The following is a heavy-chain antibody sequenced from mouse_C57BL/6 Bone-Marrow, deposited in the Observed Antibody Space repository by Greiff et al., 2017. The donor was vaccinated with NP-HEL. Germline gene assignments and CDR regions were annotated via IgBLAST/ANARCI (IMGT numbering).Heavy chain of an antibody. CDR1: GYAFSSSW. J-gene: IGHJ3*01. CDR3: ARYYGSSYGFAY. D-gene: IGHD1-1*01. V-gene: IGHV1-82*01. CDR2: IYPGDGDT. Sequence: VQLQQSGPELVKPGASVKISCKASGYAFSSSWMNWVKQRPGKGLEWIGRIYPGDGDTNYNGKFNGKATLTADKSSSTAYMQLSSLTSEDSAVYFCARYYGSSYGFAYWGQGTLVTVSA.